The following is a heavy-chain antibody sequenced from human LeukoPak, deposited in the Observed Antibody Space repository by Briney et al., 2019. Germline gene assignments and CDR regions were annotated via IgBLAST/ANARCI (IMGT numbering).Heavy chain of an antibody. V-gene: IGHV5-51*01. Sequence: GESLKISCKGSGYSFTNDWIGWVRQMPGKGLEWMGIIYPGDSDTRYIPSFQGQVTISADKSISTAYLQWSSLKASDTAVYYCARRVDSYWFFDYWGQGTLVTVSS. CDR1: GYSFTNDW. J-gene: IGHJ4*02. CDR2: IYPGDSDT. D-gene: IGHD2-8*02. CDR3: ARRVDSYWFFDY.